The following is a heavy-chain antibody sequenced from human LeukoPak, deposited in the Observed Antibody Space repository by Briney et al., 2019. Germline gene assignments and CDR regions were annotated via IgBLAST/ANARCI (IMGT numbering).Heavy chain of an antibody. D-gene: IGHD6-13*01. J-gene: IGHJ6*03. CDR1: GGSISSGSYY. V-gene: IGHV4-61*02. Sequence: SETLSLTCTVSGGSISSGSYYWSWIRQPAGKGLEWIGRIYTSGSTHYNPSLKSRVTISVDTSKNQFSLKLSSVTAADTAVYYCATIAAAGDRPYYYYYMDVWGKGTTVTVSS. CDR3: ATIAAAGDRPYYYYYMDV. CDR2: IYTSGST.